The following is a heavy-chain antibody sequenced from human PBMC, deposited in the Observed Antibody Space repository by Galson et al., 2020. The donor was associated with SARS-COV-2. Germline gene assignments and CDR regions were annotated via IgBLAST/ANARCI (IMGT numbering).Heavy chain of an antibody. Sequence: ETSETLSLTCAVSIGSMTGHYWSWIRQAPGKGLEWIGYISYDGSTTYNPSLKSRVTISIDTSKNQFSLRLTSVTAADTALYYCAKLAEGRRSSEDYWGQGTRVTLSS. CDR1: IGSMTGHY. CDR3: AKLAEGRRSSEDY. J-gene: IGHJ4*02. V-gene: IGHV4-59*08. CDR2: ISYDGST. D-gene: IGHD1-26*01.